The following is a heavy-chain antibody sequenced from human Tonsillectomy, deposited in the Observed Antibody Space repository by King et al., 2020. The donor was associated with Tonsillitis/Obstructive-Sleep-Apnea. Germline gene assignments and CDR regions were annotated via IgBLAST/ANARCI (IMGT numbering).Heavy chain of an antibody. Sequence: VQLVESGAEVKKPGESLRISCQGSGYSFTSYWISWVRQMPGKGLEWMGRIDPSDSYTNYSPSFQGHVSISADKSISTAYLQWSSLKASDTAMYYCARHSTSYYVTWYFDYWGQGTLVTVSS. V-gene: IGHV5-10-1*03. CDR1: GYSFTSYW. CDR2: IDPSDSYT. D-gene: IGHD3-22*01. J-gene: IGHJ4*02. CDR3: ARHSTSYYVTWYFDY.